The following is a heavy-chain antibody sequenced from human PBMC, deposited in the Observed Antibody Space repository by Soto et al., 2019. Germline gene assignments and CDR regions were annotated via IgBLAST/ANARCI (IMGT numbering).Heavy chain of an antibody. Sequence: SETLSLTCTVSGGSISSYYWSWIRQPPGKGLEWIGYIYYSGSTNYNPSLKSRVTISVDTSKNQFSLKLSSVTAADTAVYYCARDITVRTGGYYYYGMHVWGQGTTVTVSS. CDR2: IYYSGST. J-gene: IGHJ6*02. CDR1: GGSISSYY. CDR3: ARDITVRTGGYYYYGMHV. D-gene: IGHD4-17*01. V-gene: IGHV4-59*01.